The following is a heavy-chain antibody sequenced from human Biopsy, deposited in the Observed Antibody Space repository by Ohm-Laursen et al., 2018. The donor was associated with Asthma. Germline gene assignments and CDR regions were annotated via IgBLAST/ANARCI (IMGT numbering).Heavy chain of an antibody. D-gene: IGHD3-9*01. CDR1: GYNFISFA. CDR2: VNTGNGDT. Sequence: ASVKVSCQSSGYNFISFAIHWVRQAPGHRLEWMGWVNTGNGDTKYSQKFQGRVTITRDTSASTAYMELRSLRSEDTATYYCARTYYDFLTGQVKDVFGVWGQGTMVTVSS. CDR3: ARTYYDFLTGQVKDVFGV. V-gene: IGHV1-3*04. J-gene: IGHJ3*01.